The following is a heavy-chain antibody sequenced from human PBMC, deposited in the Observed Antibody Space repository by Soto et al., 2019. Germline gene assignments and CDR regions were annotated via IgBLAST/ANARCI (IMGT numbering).Heavy chain of an antibody. CDR2: ISVNNGNT. CDR1: GYSFSSYG. CDR3: AREGGWPTLAGIFVY. J-gene: IGHJ4*02. V-gene: IGHV1-18*01. Sequence: QVQLVQSGVEVKKPGASVKGSCKASGYSFSSYGISWVRQAPGQGLEWMGWISVNNGNTNYAQNFQGRVTMTTDTSTTTAYMELRSLRSNDTAVYYCAREGGWPTLAGIFVYWGQGTLVTVSS. D-gene: IGHD6-19*01.